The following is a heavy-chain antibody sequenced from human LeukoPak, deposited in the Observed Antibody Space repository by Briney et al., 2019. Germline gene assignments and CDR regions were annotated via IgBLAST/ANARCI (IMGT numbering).Heavy chain of an antibody. J-gene: IGHJ4*02. CDR1: GFAFNNYV. V-gene: IGHV3-21*01. Sequence: GGSLRLSCAASGFAFNNYVMTWVRQAPGKGLDWFSAISDSSDYTYYADSVKGRFTISRDNAKNSLYLQMNSLRAADTAVYYCARAGYTSSPSNKYFDYWGQGTLVTVSS. CDR3: ARAGYTSSPSNKYFDY. D-gene: IGHD6-13*01. CDR2: ISDSSDYT.